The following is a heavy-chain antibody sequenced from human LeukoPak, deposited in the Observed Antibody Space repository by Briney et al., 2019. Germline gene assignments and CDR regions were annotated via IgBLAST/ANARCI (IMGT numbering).Heavy chain of an antibody. V-gene: IGHV3-48*03. CDR1: GITFNTYE. D-gene: IGHD5-18*01. CDR3: ARGFRDTAMFLDY. J-gene: IGHJ4*02. Sequence: GGSLRLSCVASGITFNTYEMNWVRQAPGKGLEWISCISSSGSPIYYSDSVKGRFTIARDNARDSLYLQMNSLRAEDTAVYYCARGFRDTAMFLDYWGQGTLVTVSS. CDR2: ISSSGSPI.